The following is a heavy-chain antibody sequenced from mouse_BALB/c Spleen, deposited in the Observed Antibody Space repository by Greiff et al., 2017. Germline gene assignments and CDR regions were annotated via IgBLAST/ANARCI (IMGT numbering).Heavy chain of an antibody. J-gene: IGHJ4*01. Sequence: DVKVEESGGGLVQPGGSLKLSCVASGFTFSNYWMNWVRQSPEKGLEWVAAIRLKSNNYATHYAESVKGRFTISRDDSKRSVYLQMNNLRAEDTSIYYCTNYGSSYAMDYWGQGTSVTVSS. D-gene: IGHD1-1*01. CDR3: TNYGSSYAMDY. V-gene: IGHV6-6*02. CDR1: GFTFSNYW. CDR2: IRLKSNNYAT.